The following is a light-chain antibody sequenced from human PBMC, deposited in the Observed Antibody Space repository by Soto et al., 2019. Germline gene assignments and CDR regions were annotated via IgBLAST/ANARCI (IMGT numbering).Light chain of an antibody. CDR1: NIGSKS. CDR3: QVWDSSSDHRV. Sequence: SYELTQPPSVSVAPGQTARNTCGGNNIGSKSEHWYQQKPGQAPVLVVYDDSDRPSGIPERFSGSNSGNTATLTISRVEDGDEADYYCQVWDSSSDHRVFGGGTKVTVL. J-gene: IGLJ2*01. CDR2: DDS. V-gene: IGLV3-21*02.